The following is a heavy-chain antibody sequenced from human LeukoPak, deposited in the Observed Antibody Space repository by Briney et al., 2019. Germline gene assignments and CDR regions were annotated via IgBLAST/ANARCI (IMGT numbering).Heavy chain of an antibody. CDR1: GYTFTSYY. D-gene: IGHD7-27*01. V-gene: IGHV1-46*01. J-gene: IGHJ3*02. CDR3: ARPQDFGLTGMNAFDI. CDR2: INPSGGST. Sequence: ASVKVSCKASGYTFTSYYMHWVRQAPGQGLEWMGIINPSGGSTSYAQKFQGRVTMTRDTSTSTVYMELSSLRSEDTAMYYCARPQDFGLTGMNAFDIWGQGTMVTVSS.